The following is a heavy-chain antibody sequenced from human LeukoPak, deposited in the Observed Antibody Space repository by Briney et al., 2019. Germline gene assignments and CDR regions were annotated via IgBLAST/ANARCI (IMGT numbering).Heavy chain of an antibody. CDR3: SGGRDISVAGPGGYFDY. CDR1: GFIFSDYH. Sequence: PGGSLRLSCTASGFIFSDYHMSWIRQAPGKGLEWISYISPGGDDEYFADSVEGRFTISRDNAKNSLFLQMSRLTAEDTAVYYCSGGRDISVAGPGGYFDYWGQGSLVTVSS. CDR2: ISPGGDDE. J-gene: IGHJ4*02. V-gene: IGHV3-11*01. D-gene: IGHD6-19*01.